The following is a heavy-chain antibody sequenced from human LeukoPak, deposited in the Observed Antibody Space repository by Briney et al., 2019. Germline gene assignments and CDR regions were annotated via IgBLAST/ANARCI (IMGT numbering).Heavy chain of an antibody. Sequence: PSETLSLTCTVSGGSISSYYWSWIRQPAGKGLEWLGRIYTSGSTNYNPSLKGQLTMSVDTSKNQFSLKLSSVTAADTAVYYCASTPLHGYYDSSGYYYYYYYMDVWGKGTTVTISS. CDR1: GGSISSYY. D-gene: IGHD3-22*01. J-gene: IGHJ6*03. CDR2: IYTSGST. CDR3: ASTPLHGYYDSSGYYYYYYYMDV. V-gene: IGHV4-4*07.